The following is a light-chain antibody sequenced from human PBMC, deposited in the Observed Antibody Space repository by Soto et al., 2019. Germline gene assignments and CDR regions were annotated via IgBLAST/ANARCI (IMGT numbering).Light chain of an antibody. V-gene: IGKV3-20*01. CDR2: GAS. Sequence: EIVLTQSPGTLSLSPGERATLSCRASQSVTSSYLAWYQLKPGQAPRVLIYGASNRATGIPDRFSGSGSGTDFTLTISRLEPEDFAVYFCQQYGNSPPHTFGQGTKVDIK. CDR3: QQYGNSPPHT. CDR1: QSVTSSY. J-gene: IGKJ2*01.